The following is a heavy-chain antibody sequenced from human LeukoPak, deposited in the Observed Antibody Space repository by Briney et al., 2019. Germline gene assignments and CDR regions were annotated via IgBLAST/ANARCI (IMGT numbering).Heavy chain of an antibody. V-gene: IGHV4-59*11. D-gene: IGHD5-24*01. CDR3: ARGGEGYNDDSFEV. CDR2: IYNSATT. CDR1: GDSIRSHY. Sequence: PSETLSLTCTVSGDSIRSHYCAWLCHSRGRGVVWIGHIYNSATTDYNPSFKSRVTITLDTSKKQFSQKMTSVTALDSAVYYCARGGEGYNDDSFEVWGLGTAVTVSS. J-gene: IGHJ3*01.